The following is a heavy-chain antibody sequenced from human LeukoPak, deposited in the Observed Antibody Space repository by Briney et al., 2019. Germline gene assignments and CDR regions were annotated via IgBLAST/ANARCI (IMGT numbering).Heavy chain of an antibody. Sequence: SGGFLRLSCAASGFTVSSNYMSWVRQAPGKGLEWVSVIYSGGIYNDGTTDYGDSVKGRFTISRDNSKNTLYLQMNSLRAEDTAVYYCARRELLGYSYGLRTFNIWGQGTTVTVSS. CDR1: GFTVSSNY. J-gene: IGHJ3*02. V-gene: IGHV3-66*04. D-gene: IGHD5-18*01. CDR3: ARRELLGYSYGLRTFNI. CDR2: IYSGGIYNDGTT.